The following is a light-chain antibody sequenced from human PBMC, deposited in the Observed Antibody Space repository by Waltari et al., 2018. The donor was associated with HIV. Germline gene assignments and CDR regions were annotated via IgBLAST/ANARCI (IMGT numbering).Light chain of an antibody. CDR1: GSNIGSNS. CDR3: AAWDDSLSGAV. Sequence: QSILTQPPSTSGTPGQRVTLSCSGSGSNIGSNSVSWYHLLLGTAPKLLIYRNNRRPSVVPDRFSGSKSATSASLAIGGGRSEDEADDYCAAWDDSLSGAVFGGGTKLTVL. CDR2: RNN. V-gene: IGLV1-47*01. J-gene: IGLJ3*02.